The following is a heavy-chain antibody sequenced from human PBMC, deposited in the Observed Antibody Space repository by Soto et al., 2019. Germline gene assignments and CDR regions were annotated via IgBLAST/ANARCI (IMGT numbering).Heavy chain of an antibody. D-gene: IGHD3-10*01. CDR3: ATLATYGSVSYYIM. CDR1: GFNVNDAW. CDR2: LKSKPDGGTT. Sequence: GGSLRLTCAVSGFNVNDAWMNWVRQAPGKGLEWAGLLKSKPDGGTTDYTAPVRGRFTISRDDSKNTLYLQMSSLKTEDTAVYYCATLATYGSVSYYIMWGQGTLVTVSA. V-gene: IGHV3-15*07. J-gene: IGHJ4*02.